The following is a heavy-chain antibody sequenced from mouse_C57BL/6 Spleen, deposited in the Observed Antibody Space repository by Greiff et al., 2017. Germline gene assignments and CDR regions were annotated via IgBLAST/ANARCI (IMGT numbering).Heavy chain of an antibody. D-gene: IGHD1-1*01. CDR3: ARHGAVDYGSSHEGFAY. V-gene: IGHV2-6-1*01. J-gene: IGHJ3*01. Sequence: QVQLKESGPGLVAPSQSLSITCTVSGFSLTSYGVHWVRQPPGKGLEWLVVIWSDGSTTYNSALKSRLSISKDNSKSQVFLKMNSLQTDDTAMYYCARHGAVDYGSSHEGFAYWGQGTLVTVSA. CDR1: GFSLTSYG. CDR2: IWSDGST.